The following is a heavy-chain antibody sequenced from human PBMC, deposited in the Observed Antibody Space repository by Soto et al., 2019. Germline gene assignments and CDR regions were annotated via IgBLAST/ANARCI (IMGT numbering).Heavy chain of an antibody. Sequence: PSETLSLTCNVSGYSFNSSYWSWIRQPPGKGLEWIGYIYHRGNINYNPSLKNRVTISADTSKNQFSLILNSVTAADTAVYYCARERGGILGPFDYWGQGILVTVSS. D-gene: IGHD2-15*01. CDR2: IYHRGNI. V-gene: IGHV4-59*01. CDR1: GYSFNSSY. J-gene: IGHJ4*02. CDR3: ARERGGILGPFDY.